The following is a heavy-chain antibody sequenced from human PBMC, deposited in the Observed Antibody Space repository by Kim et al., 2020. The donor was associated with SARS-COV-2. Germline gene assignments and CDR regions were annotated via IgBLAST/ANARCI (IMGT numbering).Heavy chain of an antibody. CDR3: ARGVTMVRGVDHYYYGMDV. V-gene: IGHV1-69*13. J-gene: IGHJ6*02. CDR2: IIPIFGTA. CDR1: GGTFSSYA. Sequence: SVKVSCKASGGTFSSYAISWVRQAPGQGLEWMGGIIPIFGTANYAQKFQGRVTITADESTSTAYMELSSLRSEDTAVYYCARGVTMVRGVDHYYYGMDVGGQGTTVTVSS. D-gene: IGHD3-10*01.